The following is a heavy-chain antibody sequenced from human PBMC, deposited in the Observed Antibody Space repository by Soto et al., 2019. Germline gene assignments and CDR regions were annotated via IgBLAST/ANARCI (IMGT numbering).Heavy chain of an antibody. CDR3: ARGDSTDCSNGVCSFFYNHDMDV. J-gene: IGHJ6*02. V-gene: IGHV1-2*06. CDR2: INPKSGGT. CDR1: GYSFTDYH. Sequence: ASVKVSCKASGYSFTDYHIHWVRQAPGQGLEWLGRINPKSGGTSTAQKFQGGVTMTTDTSISTASVELTRLTSDDTAIYYCARGDSTDCSNGVCSFFYNHDMDVWGQGTTVTVSS. D-gene: IGHD2-8*01.